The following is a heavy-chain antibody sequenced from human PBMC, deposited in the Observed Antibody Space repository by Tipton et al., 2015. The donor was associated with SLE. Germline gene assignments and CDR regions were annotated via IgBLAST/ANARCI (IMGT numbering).Heavy chain of an antibody. Sequence: TLSLTCTVSGASISSHYWNWIRQPAGKVLEWIGRVYSSGSTIYNPSIKSRITLSLDTSKNQFSLRANSATAADTAVYYCARGGGSYYDYWGQGTLVTVSS. J-gene: IGHJ4*02. D-gene: IGHD1-26*01. V-gene: IGHV4-4*07. CDR2: VYSSGST. CDR1: GASISSHY. CDR3: ARGGGSYYDY.